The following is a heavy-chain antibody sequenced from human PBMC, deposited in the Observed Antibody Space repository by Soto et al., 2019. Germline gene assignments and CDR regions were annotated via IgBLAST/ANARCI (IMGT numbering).Heavy chain of an antibody. V-gene: IGHV1-69*01. CDR2: TFPIFGTA. Sequence: QVQLVQSGAEVKKPGSSVKVSCKASGGTFSSYAISWVRQAPGQGLEWMGGTFPIFGTANYAQKFQGRVTITADESTSTAYMELSSLRSEDTAVYYCARGYYYDSSGYYYSYYFDYWGQGTLVTVSS. CDR3: ARGYYYDSSGYYYSYYFDY. CDR1: GGTFSSYA. D-gene: IGHD3-22*01. J-gene: IGHJ4*02.